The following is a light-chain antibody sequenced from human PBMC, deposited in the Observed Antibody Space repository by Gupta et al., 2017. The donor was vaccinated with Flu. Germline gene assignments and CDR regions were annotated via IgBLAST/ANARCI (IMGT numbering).Light chain of an antibody. CDR3: QSYDTSLSGSV. CDR1: SSNIGAEYD. V-gene: IGLV1-40*01. Sequence: QSVFTQPPSVSAAPGQRVTISCTFSSSNIGAEYDVHWYQQFPGTAPKLLIYGNSNRPSGVPDRFSGSKSGTSASLAITGLQAEDEADYYCQSYDTSLSGSVFGGGTKLTVL. CDR2: GNS. J-gene: IGLJ3*02.